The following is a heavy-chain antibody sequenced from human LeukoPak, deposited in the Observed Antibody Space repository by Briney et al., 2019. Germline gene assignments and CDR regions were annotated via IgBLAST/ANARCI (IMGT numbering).Heavy chain of an antibody. D-gene: IGHD2-21*01. Sequence: PGGSLRLSCAASGFTFSSSSMSWVRQAQGKGLEWVANIRQDGSEKYYVDSVKGRFTISRDNAKNSLYLQMNSLRAEDTAVYYCAKDHLGPFVVVIATADAFEIWGQGTMDTVSS. CDR2: IRQDGSEK. CDR1: GFTFSSSS. CDR3: AKDHLGPFVVVIATADAFEI. V-gene: IGHV3-7*03. J-gene: IGHJ3*02.